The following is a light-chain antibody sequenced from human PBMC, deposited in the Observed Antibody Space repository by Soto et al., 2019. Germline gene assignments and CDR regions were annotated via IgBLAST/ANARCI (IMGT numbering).Light chain of an antibody. V-gene: IGKV1-5*01. CDR1: QNINSW. CDR2: DAS. CDR3: QQYENLPT. Sequence: DIQMTQSPSTLSASVGDRVTITCRASQNINSWLAWYQQKPGKAPNLLIYDASTLESGVPSRFSGSGSGTEFTLTISSLQPEDIATYYCQQYENLPTFGQGTRLEIK. J-gene: IGKJ5*01.